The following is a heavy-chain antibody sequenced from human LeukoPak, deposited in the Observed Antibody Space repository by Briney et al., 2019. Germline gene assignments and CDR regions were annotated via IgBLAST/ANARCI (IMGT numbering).Heavy chain of an antibody. D-gene: IGHD1-26*01. CDR3: AREPIVGAPPWFDY. CDR2: ISAYNGNT. V-gene: IGHV1-18*01. J-gene: IGHJ4*02. CDR1: GYTFTSYG. Sequence: ASVKVSCKASGYTFTSYGISWVRQAPGQGLEWMGWISAYNGNTNYAQKLQGRVTMTTDTSTSTAYMELSRLRSDDTAVYYCAREPIVGAPPWFDYWGQGTLVTVSS.